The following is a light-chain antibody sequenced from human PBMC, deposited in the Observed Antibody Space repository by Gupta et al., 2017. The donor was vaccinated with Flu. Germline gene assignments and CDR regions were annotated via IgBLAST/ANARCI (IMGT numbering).Light chain of an antibody. Sequence: PSFLTASVGDRVTITCRARQRMNNDLNWYQQKPGKAPKLLISNTYSLKSGVPSRFSGSGSGTGFTLTISSLQPEESATYYCQQRDKIPWTFGQGTKVEIK. CDR3: QQRDKIPWT. J-gene: IGKJ1*01. V-gene: IGKV1-39*01. CDR2: NTY. CDR1: QRMNND.